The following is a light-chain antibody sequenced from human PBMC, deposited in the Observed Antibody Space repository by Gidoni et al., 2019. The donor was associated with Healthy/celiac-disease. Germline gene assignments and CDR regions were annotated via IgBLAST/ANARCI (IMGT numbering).Light chain of an antibody. CDR3: QQYDNLPRT. CDR1: QDISNY. CDR2: DAS. Sequence: DIQMTQSPSSLSASVGDRVTITCQASQDISNYLNWYQQKPGKAPKPLIYDASNLQTGVPSRFSGSGSGTDFTFTISSLQPEDFATYYCQQYDNLPRTFGQGTKVEIK. J-gene: IGKJ1*01. V-gene: IGKV1-33*01.